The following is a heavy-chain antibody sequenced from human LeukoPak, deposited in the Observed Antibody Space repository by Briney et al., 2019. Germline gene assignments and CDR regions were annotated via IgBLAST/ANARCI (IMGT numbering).Heavy chain of an antibody. Sequence: ASVKVSCKASGYTFTGYYMHWVRQAPGQGLEWMGWINPNGGGTNYAQKFQGRVTMTRDTSISTAYMELSRLRSDDTAVYYCARPPRYYGSGSSPSRYYGMDVWGQGTTVTVSS. J-gene: IGHJ6*02. V-gene: IGHV1-2*02. CDR1: GYTFTGYY. CDR2: INPNGGGT. CDR3: ARPPRYYGSGSSPSRYYGMDV. D-gene: IGHD3-10*01.